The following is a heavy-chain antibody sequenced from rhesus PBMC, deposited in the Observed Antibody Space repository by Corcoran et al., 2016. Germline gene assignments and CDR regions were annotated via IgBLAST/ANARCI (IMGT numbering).Heavy chain of an antibody. D-gene: IGHD4-35*01. CDR3: ARTTVTSLFDY. V-gene: IGHV2S2*01. J-gene: IGHJ4*01. CDR1: GFSLSTSGMR. CDR2: IDWDDDK. Sequence: QVTLKESGPALVKPTQTLTLTCTFSGFSLSTSGMRVSWFRQPPGKALDWLERIDWDDDKYYSTALKSRLTISKDTSKNQGVLTMTNMDPVDTATYYCARTTVTSLFDYWGQGVLVTVSS.